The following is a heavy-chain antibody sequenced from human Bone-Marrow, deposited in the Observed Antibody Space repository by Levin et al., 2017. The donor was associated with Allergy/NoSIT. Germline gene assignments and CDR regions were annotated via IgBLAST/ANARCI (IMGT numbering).Heavy chain of an antibody. J-gene: IGHJ4*02. CDR2: IKQDGSEK. CDR3: ARDPDENYYDSSGYYFI. V-gene: IGHV3-7*01. Sequence: GESLKISCAASGFTFSSYWMSWVRQAPGKGLEWVANIKQDGSEKYYVDSVKGRFTISRDNAKNSLYLQMNSLRAEDTAVYYCARDPDENYYDSSGYYFIWGQGTLVTVSS. D-gene: IGHD3-22*01. CDR1: GFTFSSYW.